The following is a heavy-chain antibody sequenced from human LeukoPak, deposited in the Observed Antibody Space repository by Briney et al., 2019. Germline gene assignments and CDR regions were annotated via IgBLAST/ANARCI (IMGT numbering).Heavy chain of an antibody. D-gene: IGHD5-24*01. CDR3: ARDPRDGSNDLLGYYYYYMDV. J-gene: IGHJ6*03. Sequence: GASVKVSCKASGYTFTSYYMHWVRQAPGQGLEWMGIINPSGGSTSYAQKFQGRVTMTRDTSTSTVYMELSSLRSEDTAVYYCARDPRDGSNDLLGYYYYYMDVWGKGTTVTVSS. CDR1: GYTFTSYY. V-gene: IGHV1-46*01. CDR2: INPSGGST.